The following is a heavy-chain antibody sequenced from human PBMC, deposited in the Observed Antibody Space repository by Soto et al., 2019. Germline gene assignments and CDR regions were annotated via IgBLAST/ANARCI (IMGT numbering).Heavy chain of an antibody. D-gene: IGHD5-18*01. V-gene: IGHV3-74*01. J-gene: IGHJ6*02. CDR2: INSDGSST. CDR3: ARGIQHRYGMDV. CDR1: GFTFSNYW. Sequence: GGSLRLSCAAAGFTFSNYWMHWVRQAPGKGLVWVSRINSDGSSTFYADSVRGRFTISRDNAKNTVFLQMNSLRGEDTAVYYCARGIQHRYGMDVWGQGTTVTVS.